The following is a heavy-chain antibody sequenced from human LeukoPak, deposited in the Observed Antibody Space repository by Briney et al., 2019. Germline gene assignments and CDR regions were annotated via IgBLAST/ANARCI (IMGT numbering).Heavy chain of an antibody. CDR2: IYYSGST. V-gene: IGHV4-39*01. CDR1: GGSISSSSYY. D-gene: IGHD3-22*01. CDR3: AKSESGYYYDSSGVPDY. J-gene: IGHJ4*02. Sequence: PSETLSLTCTVSGGSISSSSYYWGWIRQPPGKGLEWIGSIYYSGSTYYNPSLKSRVTISVDTSKNQFSLKLSSVTAADTAVYYCAKSESGYYYDSSGVPDYWGQGTLVTVSS.